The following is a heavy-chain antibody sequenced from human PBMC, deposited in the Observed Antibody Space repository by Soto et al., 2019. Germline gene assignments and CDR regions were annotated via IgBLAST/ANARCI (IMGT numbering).Heavy chain of an antibody. Sequence: QITLKESGPTLVKPTQTLTLTCTFSGFSLSTTGVGVGWIRQPPGKALEWLALVYWDDDKRYNLFLKSRLAITKDTSKNQVVLTMTNMDPLDTATYYCAHAAFGEFVGSFGYWGQGTLVTVSS. CDR3: AHAAFGEFVGSFGY. J-gene: IGHJ4*02. D-gene: IGHD3-10*01. V-gene: IGHV2-5*02. CDR2: VYWDDDK. CDR1: GFSLSTTGVG.